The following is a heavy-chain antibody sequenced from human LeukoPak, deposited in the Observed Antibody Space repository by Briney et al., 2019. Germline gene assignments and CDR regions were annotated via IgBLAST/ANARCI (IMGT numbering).Heavy chain of an antibody. D-gene: IGHD3-10*01. J-gene: IGHJ4*02. Sequence: SETLSLTCTVSGGSISSYYWSWIRQPPGKGLEWIGYIYYSGSTNYNPSLKSRVTISVDTSKNQFSLKLSSVIAADTAVYYCARDYYGSGNFDYWGQGTLVTVSS. CDR2: IYYSGST. CDR3: ARDYYGSGNFDY. CDR1: GGSISSYY. V-gene: IGHV4-59*01.